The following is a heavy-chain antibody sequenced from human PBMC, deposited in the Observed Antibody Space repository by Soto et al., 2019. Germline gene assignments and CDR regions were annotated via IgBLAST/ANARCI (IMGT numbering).Heavy chain of an antibody. Sequence: PSETLSLTCAVYGGSFSGYYWSWIRQPPGKGLEWIGEINHSGSTNYNPSLKSRVTISVDTSKNQFSLKLSSVTAADTAVYYCARGRLPAARNEVDYWGQGTLVTVSS. V-gene: IGHV4-34*01. CDR1: GGSFSGYY. D-gene: IGHD2-2*01. J-gene: IGHJ4*02. CDR2: INHSGST. CDR3: ARGRLPAARNEVDY.